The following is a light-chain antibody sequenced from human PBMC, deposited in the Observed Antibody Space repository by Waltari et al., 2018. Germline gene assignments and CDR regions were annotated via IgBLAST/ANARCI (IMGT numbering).Light chain of an antibody. Sequence: EIVLTQSPATLSLSPGERATLSCRASQSVSNYLAWYHQKPGQAPRLLIDDASNRATGIPARFSGSGSGTDVTLTISSLEPEDFAVYYCQQRSNWPPLTFGGGTKVEMK. J-gene: IGKJ4*01. V-gene: IGKV3-11*01. CDR3: QQRSNWPPLT. CDR2: DAS. CDR1: QSVSNY.